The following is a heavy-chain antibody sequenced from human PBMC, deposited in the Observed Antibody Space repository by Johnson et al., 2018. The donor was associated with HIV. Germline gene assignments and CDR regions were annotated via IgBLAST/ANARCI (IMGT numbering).Heavy chain of an antibody. J-gene: IGHJ3*02. CDR1: GFTFSNAW. Sequence: VQLVESGGDLVKPGGSLRLSCAASGFTFSNAWLTWVRQAPGKGLEWVGRIKSKTDGGTTDYAAPVKGRFTISRHDSKNTLYLQMNSLKTEDTAVYFCTTDRGGRGDAFDIWGQGTMVTVSS. CDR3: TTDRGGRGDAFDI. CDR2: IKSKTDGGTT. D-gene: IGHD1-26*01. V-gene: IGHV3-15*01.